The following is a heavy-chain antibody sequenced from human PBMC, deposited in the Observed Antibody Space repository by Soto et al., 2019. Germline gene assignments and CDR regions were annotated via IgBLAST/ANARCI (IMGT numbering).Heavy chain of an antibody. CDR2: ITPILGIA. CDR3: ARVYYYDSSGYSPPSYYYGMDV. V-gene: IGHV1-69*02. D-gene: IGHD3-22*01. CDR1: GGTFSSYT. J-gene: IGHJ6*02. Sequence: SVKVSCKASGGTFSSYTISWVRQAPGQGLEWMGRITPILGIANYAQKFQGRVTITADKSTSTAYTELSSLRSEDTAVYYCARVYYYDSSGYSPPSYYYGMDVWGQGTTVTVSS.